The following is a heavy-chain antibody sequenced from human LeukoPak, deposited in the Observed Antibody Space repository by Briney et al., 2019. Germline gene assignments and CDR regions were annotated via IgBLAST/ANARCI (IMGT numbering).Heavy chain of an antibody. CDR1: GGSFSGYY. CDR3: ARADYGDYYYYGMDV. V-gene: IGHV4-34*01. D-gene: IGHD4-17*01. CDR2: INHSGST. Sequence: PSETLSLTCAVYGGSFSGYYWSWIRQPPGKGLEWIGEINHSGSTNYNPSLKSRVTISVDTSKNQFSLKLSSVTAADTAVYYCARADYGDYYYYGMDVWGQGTTVTVSS. J-gene: IGHJ6*02.